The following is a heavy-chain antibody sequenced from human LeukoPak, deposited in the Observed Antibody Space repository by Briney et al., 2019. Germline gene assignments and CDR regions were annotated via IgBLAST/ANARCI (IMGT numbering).Heavy chain of an antibody. CDR1: GGSISSYY. V-gene: IGHV4-59*08. J-gene: IGHJ4*02. CDR2: IYYSGST. CDR3: ATLTTTGQNDY. Sequence: SETLSLTCTVSGGSISSYYWSWIRQPPGKGLEWIGYIYYSGSTNYNPSLESRVTISVDTSKNQFSLKLSSVTAADTAVYYCATLTTTGQNDYWGQGTLVTVSS. D-gene: IGHD4-17*01.